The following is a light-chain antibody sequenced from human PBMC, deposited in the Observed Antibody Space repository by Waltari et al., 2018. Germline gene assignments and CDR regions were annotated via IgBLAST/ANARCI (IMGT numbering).Light chain of an antibody. CDR1: QSISSN. Sequence: EIVMTQSPVPLSVSPGERATLSCRASQSISSNFAWYQQKPGQAPRLVMYGESTRATGIPARFSGSGSGTEFTLTIYSMQSEDFAVYYCQQYNSWPWTFGQGTKVEIK. CDR3: QQYNSWPWT. V-gene: IGKV3-15*01. CDR2: GES. J-gene: IGKJ1*01.